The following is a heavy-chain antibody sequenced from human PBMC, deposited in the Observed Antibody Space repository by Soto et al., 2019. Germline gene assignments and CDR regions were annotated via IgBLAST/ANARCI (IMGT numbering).Heavy chain of an antibody. Sequence: EVLLLESGGGLVQPGGSLRLSCAASGFTFSSYAMSWVRQAPGKGLEWVSALSGSGGNTYYADSVRGRFTISRDNSKNTLYLRMNSLRAEDTAVYYCAKDDTRERYYYYYGLDVWGQGTTVTVSS. CDR2: LSGSGGNT. CDR3: AKDDTRERYYYYYGLDV. V-gene: IGHV3-23*01. D-gene: IGHD3-22*01. J-gene: IGHJ6*02. CDR1: GFTFSSYA.